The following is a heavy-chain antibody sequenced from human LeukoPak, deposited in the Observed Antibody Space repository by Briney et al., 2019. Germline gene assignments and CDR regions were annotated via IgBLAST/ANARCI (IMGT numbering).Heavy chain of an antibody. D-gene: IGHD6-13*01. CDR2: IYSGGYT. J-gene: IGHJ4*02. Sequence: GGSLRLSCAASGFTVSSNYMSWVRQAPGKGLEWVSVIYSGGYTYYADSVKGRSTISRDNSKNTLYLQMNSLRAEDTAVYYCARDKFYSSSYFDYWGQGTLVTVSS. V-gene: IGHV3-53*05. CDR3: ARDKFYSSSYFDY. CDR1: GFTVSSNY.